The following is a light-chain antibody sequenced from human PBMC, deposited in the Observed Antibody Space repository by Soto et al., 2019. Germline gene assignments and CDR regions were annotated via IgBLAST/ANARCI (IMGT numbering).Light chain of an antibody. Sequence: QSVLTQPSSVCGSPGQSITISCSGTTNDIGGYNYVSWYQHHPGKVPKVIIYEVRNRPSGVSNRFSGSKSGNTASLTISGLQAEDEADYYCCSYTISAALGFGGGTKLTVL. CDR3: CSYTISAALG. CDR1: TNDIGGYNY. CDR2: EVR. J-gene: IGLJ3*02. V-gene: IGLV2-14*01.